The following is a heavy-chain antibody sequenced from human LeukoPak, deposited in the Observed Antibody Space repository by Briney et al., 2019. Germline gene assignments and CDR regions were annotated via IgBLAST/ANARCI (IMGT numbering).Heavy chain of an antibody. J-gene: IGHJ4*02. CDR2: SVSTGST. V-gene: IGHV3-23*01. CDR1: GFTFSNYA. Sequence: PGGSLTLSCAASGFTFSNYAMHWVPQATGKGLEWVSLSVSTGSTYYTDSVKGRFSISRDNSKNTVYLQMNSLRVEDTAVYYCAKGPVSARVGATTLDYWGQGTLVTVSS. D-gene: IGHD1-26*01. CDR3: AKGPVSARVGATTLDY.